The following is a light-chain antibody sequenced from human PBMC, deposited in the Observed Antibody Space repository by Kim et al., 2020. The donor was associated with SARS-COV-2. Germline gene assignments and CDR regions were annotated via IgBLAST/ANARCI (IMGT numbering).Light chain of an antibody. CDR1: QSVSNN. CDR3: QQYNNWPPWT. V-gene: IGKV3-15*01. Sequence: YPGGRVILSCRASQSVSNNLAWYQQRPGQAPRLLIYGASTRATDIPVRFTGSGSGTEFTLTISSLRSEDFAVYYCQQYNNWPPWTFGQGTKVDIK. CDR2: GAS. J-gene: IGKJ1*01.